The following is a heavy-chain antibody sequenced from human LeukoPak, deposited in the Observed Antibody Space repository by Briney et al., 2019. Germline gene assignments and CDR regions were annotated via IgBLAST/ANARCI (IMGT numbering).Heavy chain of an antibody. Sequence: GGSLRLSCAASGFTFSSYAMSWVRQAPGKGLEWVSAISGSGGSTYYADSVKGRFTISRDNSKNTLYLQMNSLRAEDTAVYYCAKDAGFSLIVTNWFDPWGQGTLVTVSS. V-gene: IGHV3-23*01. CDR1: GFTFSSYA. D-gene: IGHD3-10*01. CDR3: AKDAGFSLIVTNWFDP. J-gene: IGHJ5*02. CDR2: ISGSGGST.